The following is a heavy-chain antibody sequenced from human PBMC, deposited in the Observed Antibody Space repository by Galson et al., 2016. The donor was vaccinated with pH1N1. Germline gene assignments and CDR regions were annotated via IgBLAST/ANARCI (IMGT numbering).Heavy chain of an antibody. J-gene: IGHJ6*03. D-gene: IGHD1-26*01. CDR1: GFTFRSYG. CDR2: IRYDGGSK. CDR3: AKGLGTTLSVHFYLIDF. V-gene: IGHV3-30*02. Sequence: SLRLSCAASGFTFRSYGMHWVRQAPGKGLEWVAFIRYDGGSKYYADSVKGRFTISRDNARDTLFLQMTSLRPDDRAVYYCAKGLGTTLSVHFYLIDFWGKGTTVTVSS.